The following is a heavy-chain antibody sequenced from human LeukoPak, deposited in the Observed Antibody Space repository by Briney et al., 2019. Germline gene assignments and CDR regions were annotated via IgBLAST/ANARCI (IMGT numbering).Heavy chain of an antibody. CDR2: IFGSGGST. D-gene: IGHD6-19*01. CDR1: GFTFSSYA. Sequence: GVSLRLSCAAAGFTFSSYAMYWVRQAPGKGLEWFSGIFGSGGSTHYAYSVKGRFTISRDNSKNTVYLQMNSLRAEDTAVYYCAKTTTGYSSGRYPGWPVDYWGQGTLATVSS. J-gene: IGHJ4*02. V-gene: IGHV3-23*01. CDR3: AKTTTGYSSGRYPGWPVDY.